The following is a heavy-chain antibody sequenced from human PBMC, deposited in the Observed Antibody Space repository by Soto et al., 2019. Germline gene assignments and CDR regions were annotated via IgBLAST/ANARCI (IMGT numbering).Heavy chain of an antibody. J-gene: IGHJ6*02. CDR2: INHSGST. CDR3: ARIVVVPAKLYGMDV. Sequence: SETLSLTCAVYGGSFSGYYWSWIRQPPGKGLEWIGEINHSGSTNYNPSLKSRVTISVDTSKNQFSLKLSSVTAADTAVYYCARIVVVPAKLYGMDVWGQGTKVTV. V-gene: IGHV4-34*01. D-gene: IGHD2-2*01. CDR1: GGSFSGYY.